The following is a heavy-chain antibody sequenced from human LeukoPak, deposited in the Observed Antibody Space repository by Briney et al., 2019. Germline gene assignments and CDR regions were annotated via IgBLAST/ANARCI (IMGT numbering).Heavy chain of an antibody. D-gene: IGHD3-10*01. Sequence: GGSLRLSCAASGFXFGSYWMHWVRQAPGKGLVWVSRINSDGSSTSYADSVKGRFTISRDNAKNTLYLQINSLRAEDTAVYYCARVPVGVGSGSYWGNWFDPWGQGTLVTVSS. J-gene: IGHJ5*02. CDR2: INSDGSST. V-gene: IGHV3-74*01. CDR1: GFXFGSYW. CDR3: ARVPVGVGSGSYWGNWFDP.